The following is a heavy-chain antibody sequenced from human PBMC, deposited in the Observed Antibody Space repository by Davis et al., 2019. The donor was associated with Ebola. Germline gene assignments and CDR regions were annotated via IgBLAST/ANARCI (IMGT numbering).Heavy chain of an antibody. CDR3: ASLRRTITGMDDGYDI. J-gene: IGHJ3*02. V-gene: IGHV5-51*01. CDR2: IYTGDSDT. Sequence: GESLKISCKGSGYSFTSYWIGWVRQMPGKGLEWMGIIYTGDSDTRYSPSFRGQVTISADNSIKTAFLHWSSLKASDTAMYYCASLRRTITGMDDGYDIWGQGTMVTVSS. D-gene: IGHD2-8*02. CDR1: GYSFTSYW.